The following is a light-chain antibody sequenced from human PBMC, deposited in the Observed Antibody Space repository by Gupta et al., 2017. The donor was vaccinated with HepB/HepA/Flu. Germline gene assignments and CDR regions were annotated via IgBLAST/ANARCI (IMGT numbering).Light chain of an antibody. CDR3: QQYGNSPWT. Sequence: EIVLTQSPGTLSLSPGERVTLSCRASQSVTSSYLAWYQQKPGQAPRLLIYGASSRATGIPDRFSGSGSGTEFTLTISRLEPEDFAVYYCQQYGNSPWTFGQGTKVEIK. J-gene: IGKJ1*01. CDR2: GAS. CDR1: QSVTSSY. V-gene: IGKV3-20*01.